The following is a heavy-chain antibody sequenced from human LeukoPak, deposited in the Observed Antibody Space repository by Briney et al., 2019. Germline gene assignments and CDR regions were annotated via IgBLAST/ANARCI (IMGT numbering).Heavy chain of an antibody. J-gene: IGHJ4*02. CDR1: GYTFTSYG. D-gene: IGHD5-18*01. Sequence: GASVTVSCTASGYTFTSYGVSWVRQAPGQRVEWMGWISTYNYNTNYAQKFRGRVTLTKDTSTSTVYMELRSLTSDDTAIYYCARQVDTTMALPDYWGQGTLVTVSS. CDR3: ARQVDTTMALPDY. V-gene: IGHV1-18*01. CDR2: ISTYNYNT.